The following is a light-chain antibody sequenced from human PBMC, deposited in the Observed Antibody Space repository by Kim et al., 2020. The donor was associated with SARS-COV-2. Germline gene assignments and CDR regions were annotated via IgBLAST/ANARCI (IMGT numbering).Light chain of an antibody. CDR3: QVWDTSSDHVV. V-gene: IGLV3-21*04. Sequence: PGKTSGITCGRNNIGSTSVHWYQQKPGQAPVLVIYYDTDRPSGIPERFSGSNSGNTATLTISRVEAGDEADYYCQVWDTSSDHVVFGGGTQLTVL. J-gene: IGLJ2*01. CDR2: YDT. CDR1: NIGSTS.